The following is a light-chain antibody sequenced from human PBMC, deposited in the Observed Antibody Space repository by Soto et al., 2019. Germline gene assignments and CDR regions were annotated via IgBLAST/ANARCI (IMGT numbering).Light chain of an antibody. J-gene: IGKJ5*01. CDR2: GAS. Sequence: EIVLTQFPGTLSLSPGERATLSCRASQSVGSNYLAWYQQRPGQPPNLLIFGASHRAPDIPDRFSGSGSGTDFTLTISRLEPEDFAVYYCQQYGSSPTITFGQGTRLEI. CDR1: QSVGSNY. CDR3: QQYGSSPTIT. V-gene: IGKV3-20*01.